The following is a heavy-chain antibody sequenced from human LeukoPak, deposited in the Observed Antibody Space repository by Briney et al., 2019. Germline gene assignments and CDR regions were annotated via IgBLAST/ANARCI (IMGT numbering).Heavy chain of an antibody. CDR1: GGSISSYY. D-gene: IGHD6-13*01. CDR2: NYYGGST. CDR3: ARWQLVPDAFDI. J-gene: IGHJ3*02. Sequence: SETLSLTCTVSGGSISSYYWSWIRQPPGKGLEWIGYNYYGGSTNYNPSLKSRVTISVDTSKNQFSLKLSSVTAADTAVYYCARWQLVPDAFDIWGQGTMVTVSS. V-gene: IGHV4-59*01.